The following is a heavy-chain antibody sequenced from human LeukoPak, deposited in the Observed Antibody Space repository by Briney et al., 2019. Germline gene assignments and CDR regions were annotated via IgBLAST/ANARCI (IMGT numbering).Heavy chain of an antibody. CDR2: INPNSGGT. J-gene: IGHJ3*02. Sequence: EASVKVSCKASGYTFTNYIISWVRQAPGQGLEWMGWINPNSGGTNYAQRFQGRVTMTRDTSISTAYMELSRLRSDDTAVYYCARLNNGLLWFGARSDAFDIWGQGTMVTVSS. CDR1: GYTFTNYI. V-gene: IGHV1-2*02. D-gene: IGHD3-10*01. CDR3: ARLNNGLLWFGARSDAFDI.